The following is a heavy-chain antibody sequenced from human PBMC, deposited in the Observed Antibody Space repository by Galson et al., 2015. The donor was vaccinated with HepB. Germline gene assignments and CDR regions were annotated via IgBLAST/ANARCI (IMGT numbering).Heavy chain of an antibody. Sequence: SLRLSCAASGFTFSNAWMSWVRQAPGKGLEWVGRIKSKTDGGTTDYAAPVKGRFTISRDDSKNTLYLQMNSLKTEDTAVYYCTTAGYSSGWYGWAFDIWGQGTMVTVSS. J-gene: IGHJ3*02. V-gene: IGHV3-15*01. CDR1: GFTFSNAW. CDR2: IKSKTDGGTT. CDR3: TTAGYSSGWYGWAFDI. D-gene: IGHD6-19*01.